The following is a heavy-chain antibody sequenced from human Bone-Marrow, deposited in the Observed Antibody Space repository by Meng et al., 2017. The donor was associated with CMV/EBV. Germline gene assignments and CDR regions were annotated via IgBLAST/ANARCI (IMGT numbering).Heavy chain of an antibody. V-gene: IGHV3-30-3*01. Sequence: GGSLRLSCAASGFTFSSYATHWVRQAPGKGLEWVAVISYDGSNKYYADSVKGRFTISRDNSKNTLYLQMNSLRAEDTAVYYCARDSCSSTSCNDAFDIWGQGTRVTVSS. CDR1: GFTFSSYA. J-gene: IGHJ3*02. CDR2: ISYDGSNK. D-gene: IGHD2-2*01. CDR3: ARDSCSSTSCNDAFDI.